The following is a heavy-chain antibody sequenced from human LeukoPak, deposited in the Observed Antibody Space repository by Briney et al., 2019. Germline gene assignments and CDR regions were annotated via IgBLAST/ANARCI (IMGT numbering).Heavy chain of an antibody. CDR2: INHSGST. D-gene: IGHD3-22*01. Sequence: PSETLSLTCAVYGGSFSGYYWSWIRQPPGKGLEWIGEINHSGSTNYNPSLKSRVTISVDTSKNQFSLKLSSVTPEDTAVYFCARTSYYDSSGSYRDAFDIWGQGTVVSVSS. J-gene: IGHJ3*02. V-gene: IGHV4-34*01. CDR1: GGSFSGYY. CDR3: ARTSYYDSSGSYRDAFDI.